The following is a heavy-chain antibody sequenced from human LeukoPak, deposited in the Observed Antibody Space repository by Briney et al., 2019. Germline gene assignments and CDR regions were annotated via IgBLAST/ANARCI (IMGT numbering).Heavy chain of an antibody. J-gene: IGHJ4*02. D-gene: IGHD5-12*01. CDR2: IIPIFGTA. CDR3: ARAFSGYGGYYDY. Sequence: SVKVSCKASGGTFSSYAISWVRQAPGQGLEWMGGIIPIFGTANYAQKFQGRVTITTDESTSTAYMELSSLRSEDSAVYYCARAFSGYGGYYDYWGQGTPVTVSS. CDR1: GGTFSSYA. V-gene: IGHV1-69*05.